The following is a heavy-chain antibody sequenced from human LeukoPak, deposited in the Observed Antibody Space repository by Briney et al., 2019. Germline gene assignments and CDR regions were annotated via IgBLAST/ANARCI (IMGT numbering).Heavy chain of an antibody. CDR2: IYDSGST. V-gene: IGHV4-39*07. D-gene: IGHD6-13*01. CDR1: GGSIRSSYYY. CDR3: ARGWGSSSWFDY. Sequence: SETLSLTCTVSGGSIRSSYYYWGWIRQPPGKGLEWIGSIYDSGSTYYNPSLKSRVTVSVDTSKNQFSLKLSSVTAADTAVYYCARGWGSSSWFDYWGQGTLVTVSS. J-gene: IGHJ5*01.